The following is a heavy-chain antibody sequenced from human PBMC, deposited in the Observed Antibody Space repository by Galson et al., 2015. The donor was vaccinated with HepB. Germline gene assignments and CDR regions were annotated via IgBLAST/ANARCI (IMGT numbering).Heavy chain of an antibody. Sequence: SLRLSCAASGFTFSTYAMHWVRQAPGKGLEWVASISYDERNKWHADSVEGRFTISRDNSKNMLYVQMSSLRDEDTAVYFCARDVFAMDVWGQGTTVTVSS. J-gene: IGHJ6*02. CDR1: GFTFSTYA. CDR3: ARDVFAMDV. CDR2: ISYDERNK. V-gene: IGHV3-30*04.